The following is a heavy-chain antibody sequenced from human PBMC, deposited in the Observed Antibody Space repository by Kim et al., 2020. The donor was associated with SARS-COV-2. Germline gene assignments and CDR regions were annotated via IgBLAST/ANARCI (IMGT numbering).Heavy chain of an antibody. CDR3: ARDQTGVATISYYYYGMDV. V-gene: IGHV1-69*04. CDR1: GGTFSSYA. D-gene: IGHD5-12*01. Sequence: SVKVSCKASGGTFSSYAISWVRQAPGQGLEWMGRIIPILGIANYAQKFQGRVTITADKSTSTAYMELSSLRSEDTAVYYCARDQTGVATISYYYYGMDVWGQGTTVTVSS. CDR2: IIPILGIA. J-gene: IGHJ6*02.